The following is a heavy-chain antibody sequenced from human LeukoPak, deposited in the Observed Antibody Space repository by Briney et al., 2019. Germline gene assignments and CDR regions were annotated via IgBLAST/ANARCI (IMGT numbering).Heavy chain of an antibody. V-gene: IGHV4-59*01. CDR2: IYYSGST. J-gene: IGHJ3*02. D-gene: IGHD6-6*01. CDR1: GGSISSYY. Sequence: SETLSLTCTVSGGSISSYYWSWIRQPPGKGLEWIGYIYYSGSTNYNPSLKSRVTISVDTSKNQFSLKLSSVTAADTAVYYCASGGSSSSSVAFDIWGQGTMVTVSS. CDR3: ASGGSSSSSVAFDI.